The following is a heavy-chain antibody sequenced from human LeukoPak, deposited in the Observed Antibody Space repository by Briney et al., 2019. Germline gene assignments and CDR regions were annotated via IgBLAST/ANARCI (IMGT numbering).Heavy chain of an antibody. CDR1: GFTFSSYG. D-gene: IGHD1-26*01. CDR3: ARDPYSGGYGDDYYYYMGV. V-gene: IGHV3-21*01. CDR2: ITSTSSYM. J-gene: IGHJ6*03. Sequence: GGSLRLSCVTSGFTFSSYGMHWVRQAPGKGLEWVSSITSTSSYMYYADSVKGRFTISRDNAQNSLYLHMGSLRAEDTAVYYCARDPYSGGYGDDYYYYMGVWGKGTTVTISS.